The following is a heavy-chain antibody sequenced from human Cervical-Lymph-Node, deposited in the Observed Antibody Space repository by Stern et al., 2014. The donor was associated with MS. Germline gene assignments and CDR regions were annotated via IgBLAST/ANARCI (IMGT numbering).Heavy chain of an antibody. CDR2: IYWDDDQ. V-gene: IGHV2-5*02. Sequence: QVTLRESGPTLVKPTQTLTLTCTFSGFSLNTTGVGVGWIRQPPGKALEWLALIYWDDDQRYSPSLKIRLTIAKDSSKNQVVLTMTNMDPVDTATYYCAHHLYDSSGYFYRCFDYWGQGTLVTVSS. D-gene: IGHD3-22*01. CDR1: GFSLNTTGVG. J-gene: IGHJ4*02. CDR3: AHHLYDSSGYFYRCFDY.